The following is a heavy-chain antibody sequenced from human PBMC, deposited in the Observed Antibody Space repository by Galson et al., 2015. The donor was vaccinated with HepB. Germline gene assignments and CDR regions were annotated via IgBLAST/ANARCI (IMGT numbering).Heavy chain of an antibody. J-gene: IGHJ5*02. CDR3: AKDIRWGTVTTAFGFDP. Sequence: SLRLSCAASGFTLDDYAMHWVRQAPGKGLEWVSGISWNSGSIGYADSVKGRFTISRDNAKNSLYLQMNSLRAEDTALYYCAKDIRWGTVTTAFGFDPWGQGTLVTVSS. V-gene: IGHV3-9*01. D-gene: IGHD4-17*01. CDR2: ISWNSGSI. CDR1: GFTLDDYA.